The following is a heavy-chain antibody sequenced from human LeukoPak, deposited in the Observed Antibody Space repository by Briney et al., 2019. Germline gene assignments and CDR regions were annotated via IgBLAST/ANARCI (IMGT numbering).Heavy chain of an antibody. D-gene: IGHD3-16*01. Sequence: GGSLRLSCEASGFTLSNYVMSWVRQAPGKGLEWLSTLSDGGWTYYADSVKGRFTMSRDNSKNTLYLQMNNLRAEDTAVYYCARMTWGFDYWGQGTLVTVSS. V-gene: IGHV3-23*01. CDR2: LSDGGWT. J-gene: IGHJ4*02. CDR3: ARMTWGFDY. CDR1: GFTLSNYV.